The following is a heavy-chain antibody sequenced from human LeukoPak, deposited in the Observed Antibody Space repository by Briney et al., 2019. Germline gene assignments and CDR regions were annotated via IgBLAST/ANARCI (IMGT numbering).Heavy chain of an antibody. CDR1: GYTFTSYY. V-gene: IGHV1-46*01. CDR2: INPSGGST. CDR3: ARDLSPQSVPAAMPGDY. Sequence: ASVKVSCKASGYTFTSYYMRWVRQAPGQGLEWMGIINPSGGSTSYAQKFQGRVTMTRDTSTSTVYMELSSLRSEDTAVYYCARDLSPQSVPAAMPGDYWGQGTLVTVSS. J-gene: IGHJ4*02. D-gene: IGHD2-2*01.